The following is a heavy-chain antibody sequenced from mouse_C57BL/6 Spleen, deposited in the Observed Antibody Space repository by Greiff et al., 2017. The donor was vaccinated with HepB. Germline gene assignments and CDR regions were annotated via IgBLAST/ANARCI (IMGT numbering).Heavy chain of an antibody. CDR1: GFTFSSYT. CDR2: ISGGGGNT. CDR3: ARHIYYGNYWYFDV. V-gene: IGHV5-9*01. D-gene: IGHD2-1*01. Sequence: EVMLVESGGGLVKPGGSLKLSCAASGFTFSSYTMSWVRQTPEKRLEWVATISGGGGNTYYPDSVKGRFTISRDNAKNTLYLQMSSLRSEDTALYYCARHIYYGNYWYFDVWGTGTTVTVSS. J-gene: IGHJ1*03.